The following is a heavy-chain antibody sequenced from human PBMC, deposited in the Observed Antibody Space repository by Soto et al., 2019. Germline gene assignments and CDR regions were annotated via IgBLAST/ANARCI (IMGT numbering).Heavy chain of an antibody. CDR3: ARWAGGDIVVVPAAIRAGNWFDP. Sequence: QVQLVQSGAEVKKPGSSVKVSCKASGGTFSSYAISWVRQAPGQGLEWMGGIIPIFGTANYAQKFQGRVTITADESTSTAYMELSSLRSEDTAVYYCARWAGGDIVVVPAAIRAGNWFDPWGQGTLVTVSS. V-gene: IGHV1-69*01. CDR2: IIPIFGTA. D-gene: IGHD2-2*02. J-gene: IGHJ5*02. CDR1: GGTFSSYA.